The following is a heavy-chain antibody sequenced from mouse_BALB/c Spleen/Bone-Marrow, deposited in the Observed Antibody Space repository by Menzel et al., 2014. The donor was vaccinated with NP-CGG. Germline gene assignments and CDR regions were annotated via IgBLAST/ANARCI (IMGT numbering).Heavy chain of an antibody. J-gene: IGHJ4*01. CDR2: IWTGGST. D-gene: IGHD2-14*01. CDR1: GFSLTNYG. Sequence: VQLVESGPGLVQPSQSLSITCTVSGFSLTNYGVHWVRQSPGKGLEWLGGIWTGGSTDYNAAFISRLSISKDNSKSQVFFKMNSLQANDTAIYYCARRYDASYALDYWGQGTSVTVSS. V-gene: IGHV2-2*02. CDR3: ARRYDASYALDY.